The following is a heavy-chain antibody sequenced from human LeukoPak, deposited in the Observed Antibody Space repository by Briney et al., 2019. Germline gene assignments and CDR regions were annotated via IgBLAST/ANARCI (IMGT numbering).Heavy chain of an antibody. CDR2: INGDGGRT. CDR3: AKDIKGTNYYHHCMGA. Sequence: GGSLRLSCVASGFTFSKSAMTWVRPAPGRGLDWVSAINGDGGRTYHADSVKGRFTISRDNSKNTLYLQMNSLRVEETGVYYCAKDIKGTNYYHHCMGAWGQETTVTVPS. V-gene: IGHV3-23*01. CDR1: GFTFSKSA. D-gene: IGHD3-10*01. J-gene: IGHJ6*01.